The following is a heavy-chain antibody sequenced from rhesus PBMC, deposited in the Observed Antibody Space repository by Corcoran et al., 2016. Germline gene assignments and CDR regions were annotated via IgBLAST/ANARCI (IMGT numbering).Heavy chain of an antibody. CDR3: AGSSTSAAGTGIAF. J-gene: IGHJ4*01. D-gene: IGHD6-25*01. V-gene: IGHV4-93*02. Sequence: QVQLQESGPALVRPSDTLSLTCAVSGGFIASANWWSWVRSSPGRGLEWIGGIHGITGVPTYNPSLESRVSVSMDTSKNQFSLKLFSVTVADTDVYFCAGSSTSAAGTGIAFWGQGVLVTVSS. CDR2: IHGITGVP. CDR1: GGFIASANW.